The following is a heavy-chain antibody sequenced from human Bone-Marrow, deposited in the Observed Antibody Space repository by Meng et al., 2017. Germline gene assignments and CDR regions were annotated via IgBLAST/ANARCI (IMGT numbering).Heavy chain of an antibody. CDR2: TYYKSKWSN. J-gene: IGHJ4*02. CDR3: ASSIDYGDYYFDF. D-gene: IGHD4-17*01. Sequence: QVQLQQSGPGLVEPSQTLPLTCSISGDSVSSNSAAWNWIRQSPSRGLEWLGRTYYKSKWSNNYAVSVKSRITINPDTSKNQFSLQLNSVTPEDTAVYYCASSIDYGDYYFDFWGQGTLVTVSS. CDR1: GDSVSSNSAA. V-gene: IGHV6-1*01.